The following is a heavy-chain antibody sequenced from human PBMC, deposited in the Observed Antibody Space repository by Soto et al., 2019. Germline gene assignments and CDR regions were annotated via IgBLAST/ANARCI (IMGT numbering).Heavy chain of an antibody. CDR3: ARDGVPKSSGFFPFDY. CDR2: ISAFNGKT. Sequence: QIQLLQSGAEVKKPGASVKVSCKASGYTFNIYGINWVRQAPGQGLEWMGWISAFNGKTNYAQNVQGRVTMTTDTSPSTAYVELRSLRSDDTAVYYCARDGVPKSSGFFPFDYWGHGTLVTVSS. D-gene: IGHD3-22*01. CDR1: GYTFNIYG. V-gene: IGHV1-18*01. J-gene: IGHJ4*01.